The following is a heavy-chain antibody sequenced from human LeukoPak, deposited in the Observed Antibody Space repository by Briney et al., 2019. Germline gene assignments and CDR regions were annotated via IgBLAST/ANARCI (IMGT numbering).Heavy chain of an antibody. Sequence: HRTSVKVSCKASGFTFSSSAMQWVRQARGQRLEWIGWIVVGSGNTNYAQKFQERVTVTRDMSSSTAYMDLSSLRSEDTAAYYCAKVSSRYCSSGSCYFDSWGQGTLVTVSS. CDR3: AKVSSRYCSSGSCYFDS. D-gene: IGHD2-15*01. V-gene: IGHV1-58*02. CDR2: IVVGSGNT. CDR1: GFTFSSSA. J-gene: IGHJ4*02.